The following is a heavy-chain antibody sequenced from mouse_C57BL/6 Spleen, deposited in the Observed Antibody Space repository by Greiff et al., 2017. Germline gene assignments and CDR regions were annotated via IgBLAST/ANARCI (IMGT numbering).Heavy chain of an antibody. CDR1: GYTFTSYW. V-gene: IGHV1-55*01. CDR2: IYPGSGST. Sequence: QVQLQQPGAELVKPGASVKMSCKASGYTFTSYWITWVKQRPGQGLEWIGEIYPGSGSTNYNEKFKSKATLTVDTSTSTAYMQLSSLTSEDSAVYYCANYGSRVLYFDVWGTGTTVTVSS. D-gene: IGHD1-1*01. J-gene: IGHJ1*03. CDR3: ANYGSRVLYFDV.